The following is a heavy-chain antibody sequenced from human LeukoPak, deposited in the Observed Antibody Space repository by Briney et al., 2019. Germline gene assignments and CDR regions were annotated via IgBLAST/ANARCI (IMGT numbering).Heavy chain of an antibody. D-gene: IGHD4-17*01. CDR2: ISGRGGST. CDR3: AKDREWDDYAEYDY. V-gene: IGHV3-23*01. Sequence: GSLKLSCAASRFTLSNYAMTLVRQAPGKGAEWVSGISGRGGSTYYADSVKGRFTISRDNSKNTLYLQMNSLRADDTAVYYCAKDREWDDYAEYDYWGQGTLVTVSS. J-gene: IGHJ4*02. CDR1: RFTLSNYA.